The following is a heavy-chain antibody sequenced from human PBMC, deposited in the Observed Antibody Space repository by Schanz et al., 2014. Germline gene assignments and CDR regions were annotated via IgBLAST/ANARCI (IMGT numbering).Heavy chain of an antibody. CDR2: IWHDVTKR. CDR3: AKDQTDSVCYNDCSFDY. Sequence: VQLVESGGGLVQPGRSLRLSCAASGFTFSSYGMHWVRQAPGKGLEWVAFIWHDVTKRSYADSVKGRFTVSRDNSKNTLYLQMNSLTTEDTAVYYCAKDQTDSVCYNDCSFDYWGQGTLVTVSS. CDR1: GFTFSSYG. J-gene: IGHJ4*02. V-gene: IGHV3-30*02. D-gene: IGHD2-21*01.